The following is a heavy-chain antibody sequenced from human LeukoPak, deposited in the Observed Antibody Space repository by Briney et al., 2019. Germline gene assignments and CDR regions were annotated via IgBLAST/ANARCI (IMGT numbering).Heavy chain of an antibody. CDR1: GFTFSSYW. CDR3: ARDLLSDSSSWYGAYYYYYGMDV. CDR2: INSDGSST. V-gene: IGHV3-74*01. J-gene: IGHJ6*02. Sequence: GGSLRPSCAASGFTFSSYWMHWVRQAPGKGLVWVSRINSDGSSTSYADSVKGRFTISRDNAKNTLYLQMNSLRAEDTAVYYCARDLLSDSSSWYGAYYYYYGMDVWGQGTTVTVSS. D-gene: IGHD6-13*01.